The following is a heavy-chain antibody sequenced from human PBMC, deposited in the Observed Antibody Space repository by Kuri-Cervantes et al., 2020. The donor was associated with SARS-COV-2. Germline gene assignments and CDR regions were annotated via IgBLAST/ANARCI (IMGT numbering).Heavy chain of an antibody. CDR2: FDPYYGEI. CDR3: ATSLKTLAFCSGGIYSQIDY. V-gene: IGHV1-24*01. Sequence: ASVKVSCKASGYTFTELSMRWVRQAPGQGLEWMGGFDPYYGEIIYAQKFQGRVTMTEDTSTDTEYMEVSSLRSDDTAVYYCATSLKTLAFCSGGIYSQIDYWGQGTLVTVSS. CDR1: GYTFTELS. J-gene: IGHJ4*02. D-gene: IGHD2-15*01.